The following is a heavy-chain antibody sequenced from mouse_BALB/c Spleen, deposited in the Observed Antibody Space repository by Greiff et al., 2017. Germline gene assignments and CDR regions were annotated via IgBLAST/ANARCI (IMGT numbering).Heavy chain of an antibody. CDR1: GYSITSGYY. CDR2: ISYDGSN. CDR3: AQKASYAMDY. V-gene: IGHV3-6*02. J-gene: IGHJ4*01. D-gene: IGHD6-1*01. Sequence: EVQLVESGPGLVKPSQSLSLTCSVTGYSITSGYYWNWIRQFPGNKLEWMGYISYDGSNNYNPSLKNRISITRDTSKNQFFLKLNSVTTEDTATYYCAQKASYAMDYWGQGTSVTVSS.